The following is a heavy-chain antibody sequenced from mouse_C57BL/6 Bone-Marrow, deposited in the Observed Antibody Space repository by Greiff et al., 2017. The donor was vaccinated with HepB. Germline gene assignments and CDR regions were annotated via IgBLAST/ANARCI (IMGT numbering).Heavy chain of an antibody. D-gene: IGHD1-1*01. CDR3: AGDYYYGSFDY. J-gene: IGHJ2*01. CDR1: GYTFTSYT. CDR2: INPSSGYT. V-gene: IGHV1-4*01. Sequence: QVHVKQSGAELARPGASVKMSCKASGYTFTSYTMHWVKQRPGQGLEWIGYINPSSGYTKYNQKFKDKATLTADKSSSTAYMQLSSLTSEDSAVYYCAGDYYYGSFDYWGQGTTLTVSS.